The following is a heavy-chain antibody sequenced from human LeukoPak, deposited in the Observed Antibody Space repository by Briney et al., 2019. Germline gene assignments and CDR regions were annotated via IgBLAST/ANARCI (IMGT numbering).Heavy chain of an antibody. CDR2: ISSSSSTI. Sequence: GGSLRLSCAASGFTFSSYSMNWVRQAPGKGLEWVSYISSSSSTIYYADSVKGRFTISRDNAKNSLYLQMNSLRAEDTAVYYCARDRVDSSDAFDIWGQGTMVTVSS. D-gene: IGHD3-22*01. CDR1: GFTFSSYS. CDR3: ARDRVDSSDAFDI. V-gene: IGHV3-48*01. J-gene: IGHJ3*02.